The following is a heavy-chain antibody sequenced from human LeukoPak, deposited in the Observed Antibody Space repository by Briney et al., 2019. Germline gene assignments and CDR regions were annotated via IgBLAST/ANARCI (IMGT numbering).Heavy chain of an antibody. CDR1: GGSISSGDYY. CDR2: VYYSGST. D-gene: IGHD3-10*01. CDR3: ATTKIAIVRGVLYHYGMDV. V-gene: IGHV4-39*07. Sequence: SQILSLTCTVSGGSISSGDYYWSWIRQPPGKGLEWIGSVYYSGSTYYNPSLKSRVTVSVDTSKNQFSLKLSSVTAADTAVYYCATTKIAIVRGVLYHYGMDVWGQGTTVTISS. J-gene: IGHJ6*02.